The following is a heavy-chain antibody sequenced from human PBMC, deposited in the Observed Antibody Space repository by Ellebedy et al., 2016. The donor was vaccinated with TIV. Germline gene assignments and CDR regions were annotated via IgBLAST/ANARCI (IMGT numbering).Heavy chain of an antibody. CDR3: ARDETVYRWLDP. CDR1: GGSITSGSSY. Sequence: SETLSLTXTVSGGSITSGSSYWTWIRQPAGKGLEWIGRVYASGSTDYNPSLRSRVTMSVDTSKNQFSLRLNSVTAADTAVYYCARDETVYRWLDPWGQGILVTVSS. D-gene: IGHD1-26*01. CDR2: VYASGST. V-gene: IGHV4-61*02. J-gene: IGHJ5*02.